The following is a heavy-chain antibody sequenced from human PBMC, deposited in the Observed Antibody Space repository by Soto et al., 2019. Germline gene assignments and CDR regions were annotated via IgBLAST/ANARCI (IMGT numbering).Heavy chain of an antibody. CDR3: ARDAGPGSSWYTRFDP. CDR1: GYTFTSYG. V-gene: IGHV1-18*04. Sequence: ASVKVSCKASGYTFTSYGISWVRQAPGQGLEWMGWISAYNGNTNYAQKLQGRVTMTTDTSTSTAYMELRSLRSDDTAVYYCARDAGPGSSWYTRFDPWGQGTLVTVSS. CDR2: ISAYNGNT. J-gene: IGHJ5*02. D-gene: IGHD6-13*01.